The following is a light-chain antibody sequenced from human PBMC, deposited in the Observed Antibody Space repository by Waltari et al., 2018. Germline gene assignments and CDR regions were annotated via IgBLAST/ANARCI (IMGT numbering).Light chain of an antibody. CDR2: DVN. J-gene: IGLJ3*02. Sequence: QAVVTQEPSLTVSPGGTVTLTCGSSTGAITSGHFPHWFQQKPGQAPSTLIYDVNNKQSWPPSLFSGSLLGGKAALTLSGAQPEDEAVYFCLVSYSGTRLVFGGGTKLTVL. V-gene: IGLV7-46*01. CDR1: TGAITSGHF. CDR3: LVSYSGTRLV.